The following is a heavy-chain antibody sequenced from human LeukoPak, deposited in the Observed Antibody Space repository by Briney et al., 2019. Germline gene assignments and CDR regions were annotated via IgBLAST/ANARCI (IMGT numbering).Heavy chain of an antibody. D-gene: IGHD3/OR15-3a*01. CDR1: GFRVSDYY. CDR3: ARDRAALQDWVEFDP. Sequence: TGGSLRLSCAVSGFRVSDYYMSWVRQAPGKGLEWVGLIRDSGEAFYADFVRGRFALSRDESENTLYLQMNSLRVEDTAVYFCARDRAALQDWVEFDPWGQGTPVIVSS. CDR2: IRDSGEA. V-gene: IGHV3-66*03. J-gene: IGHJ5*02.